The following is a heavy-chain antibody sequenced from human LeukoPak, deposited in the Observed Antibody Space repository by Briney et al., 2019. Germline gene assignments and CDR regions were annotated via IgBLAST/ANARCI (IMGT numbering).Heavy chain of an antibody. CDR1: GYTFTSYG. V-gene: IGHV7-4-1*02. CDR2: INTNTGNP. D-gene: IGHD2-15*01. Sequence: GASVKVSCKASGYTFTSYGISWVRQAPGQGLEWMGWINTNTGNPTYAQGFTGRFVFSLDTSVSTAYLQISSLKAEDTAVYYCARVSCSGGSCYSYGYWGQGTLVTVSS. CDR3: ARVSCSGGSCYSYGY. J-gene: IGHJ4*02.